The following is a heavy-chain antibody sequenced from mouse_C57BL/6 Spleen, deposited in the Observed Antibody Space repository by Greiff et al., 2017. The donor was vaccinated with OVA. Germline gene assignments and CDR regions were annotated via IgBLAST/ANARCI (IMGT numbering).Heavy chain of an antibody. D-gene: IGHD2-3*01. CDR1: GFSFNTYA. J-gene: IGHJ2*01. CDR3: VRDGYYGFDY. V-gene: IGHV10-1*01. CDR2: IRSKSNNYAT. Sequence: EVQLVESGGGLVQPKGSLKLSCAASGFSFNTYAMNWVRQAPGKGLEWVARIRSKSNNYATYYADSVKDRFTISRDDSESMLYLQMNNLKTEDTAMYYCVRDGYYGFDYWGQGTTLTVSS.